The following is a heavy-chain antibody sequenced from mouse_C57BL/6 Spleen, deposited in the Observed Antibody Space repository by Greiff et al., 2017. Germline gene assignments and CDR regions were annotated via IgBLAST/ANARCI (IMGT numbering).Heavy chain of an antibody. D-gene: IGHD1-1*01. CDR2: IDPETGGT. V-gene: IGHV1-15*01. CDR1: GYTFTDYE. CDR3: TREGILRSYYFDY. J-gene: IGHJ2*01. Sequence: QVQLQQSGAELVRPGASVTLSCKASGYTFTDYEMHWVKQTPGHGLEWIGAIDPETGGTAYNEKFKGKAILTADKSSSTAYMELRSLTSEDSAVYYCTREGILRSYYFDYWGQGTTLTVSS.